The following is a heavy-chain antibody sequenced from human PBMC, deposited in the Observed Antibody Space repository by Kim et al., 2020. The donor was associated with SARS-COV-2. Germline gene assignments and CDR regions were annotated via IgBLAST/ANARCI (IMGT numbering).Heavy chain of an antibody. CDR2: YTGTT. J-gene: IGHJ3*02. Sequence: YTGTTSYNPSPKSRATITIDPSKHQFSLNLSSVTAADTAVYYCAYGFDIWGQGTMVTVSS. CDR3: AYGFDI. V-gene: IGHV4-39*07.